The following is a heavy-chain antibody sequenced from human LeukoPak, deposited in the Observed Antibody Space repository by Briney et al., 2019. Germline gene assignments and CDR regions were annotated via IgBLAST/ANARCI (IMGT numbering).Heavy chain of an antibody. J-gene: IGHJ4*02. D-gene: IGHD2-2*01. CDR1: GFTFSSYA. V-gene: IGHV3-23*01. CDR2: ISGSGGST. CDR3: ARVSITVPADQYYFDY. Sequence: GGSLRLSCAASGFTFSSYAMSWVRQAPGKGLEWVSTISGSGGSTYYADSVKGRFTISRDNSKNTLYLQMNSLRSEDTAVYYCARVSITVPADQYYFDYWGQGTLVTVSS.